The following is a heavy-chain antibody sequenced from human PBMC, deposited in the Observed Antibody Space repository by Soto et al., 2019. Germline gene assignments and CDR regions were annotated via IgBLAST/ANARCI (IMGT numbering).Heavy chain of an antibody. CDR3: ARPVTGDSPDAFDI. CDR1: GYTFTSYD. D-gene: IGHD7-27*01. V-gene: IGHV1-8*01. J-gene: IGHJ3*02. Sequence: ASVKVSCKASGYTFTSYDINWVRQATGQGLEWMGWMNPNSGNTGYAHKFQGRVTMTRNTSRSTAYMELSSLRSEDTAVYYCARPVTGDSPDAFDIWGQGTMVTVSS. CDR2: MNPNSGNT.